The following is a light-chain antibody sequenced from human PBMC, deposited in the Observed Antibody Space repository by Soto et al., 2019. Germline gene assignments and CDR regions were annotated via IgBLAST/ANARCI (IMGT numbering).Light chain of an antibody. CDR2: GAS. CDR1: QSDGTN. Sequence: EIVMTQSPATLSVSPGERATLSCRASQSDGTNLAWYQQRPGQAPRVLIYGASTRATGIPARFSGSGSGTEFTLTISSLQSEDFAVYYCQQFNNWPWTFGQGTKVEIK. V-gene: IGKV3-15*01. CDR3: QQFNNWPWT. J-gene: IGKJ1*01.